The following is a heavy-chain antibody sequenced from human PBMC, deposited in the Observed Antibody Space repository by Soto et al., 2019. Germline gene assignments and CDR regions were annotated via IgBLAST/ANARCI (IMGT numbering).Heavy chain of an antibody. Sequence: GGSLRLSCAASGFTFNIYGMHWVRQAPDKGLEWVALISYDGSNQYYADSVKGRFTISRDNSKNTLFLQMNSLRADDTAVYYCAKDQASGQGSFDPWGQGTLVTVSS. V-gene: IGHV3-30*18. CDR2: ISYDGSNQ. CDR3: AKDQASGQGSFDP. J-gene: IGHJ5*02. CDR1: GFTFNIYG.